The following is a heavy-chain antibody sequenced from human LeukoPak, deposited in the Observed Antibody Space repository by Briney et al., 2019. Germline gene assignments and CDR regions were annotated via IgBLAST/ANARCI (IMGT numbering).Heavy chain of an antibody. CDR1: GYTFTSYA. D-gene: IGHD2-15*01. Sequence: GASVKVSCKASGYTFTSYAMHWVRQAPEQRLEWMGWINAGNGNTKYSQKFQGRVTITRDTSASTAYMELSSLRSEDTAVYYCASEVEVVAAIVVYWGQGTLVTVSS. CDR2: INAGNGNT. CDR3: ASEVEVVAAIVVY. V-gene: IGHV1-3*01. J-gene: IGHJ4*02.